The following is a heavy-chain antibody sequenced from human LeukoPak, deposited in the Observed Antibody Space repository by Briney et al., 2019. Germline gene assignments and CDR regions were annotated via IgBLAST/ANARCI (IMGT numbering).Heavy chain of an antibody. CDR3: ARGVAYSSSSTFMDY. J-gene: IGHJ4*02. CDR2: IIPIFGTA. V-gene: IGHV1-69*13. D-gene: IGHD6-6*01. CDR1: GGTFSSYA. Sequence: SVKVSCKASGGTFSSYAISWVRQAPGQGLEWMGGIIPIFGTANYAQKFQGRVTITADESTSTAYMELRSLRSDDTAVYYCARGVAYSSSSTFMDYWGQGTLVTVSS.